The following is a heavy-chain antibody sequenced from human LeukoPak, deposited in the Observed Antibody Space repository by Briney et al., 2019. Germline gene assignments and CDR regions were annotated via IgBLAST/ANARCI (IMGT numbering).Heavy chain of an antibody. V-gene: IGHV4-30-4*01. CDR2: IYYSGST. D-gene: IGHD4-11*01. CDR1: GGSISSGDYY. Sequence: SETLSLTCTVSGGSISSGDYYWSWIRQPPGKGLEWIGYIYYSGSTYYNPSLKSRVTISVDTSKNQFSLKLSSVTAADTAVYYCASQLLRLNWFDPWGQGTLVTVSS. CDR3: ASQLLRLNWFDP. J-gene: IGHJ5*02.